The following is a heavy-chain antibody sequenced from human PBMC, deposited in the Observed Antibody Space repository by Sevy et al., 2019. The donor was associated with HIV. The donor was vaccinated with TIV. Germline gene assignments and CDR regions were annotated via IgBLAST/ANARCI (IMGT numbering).Heavy chain of an antibody. CDR3: ARMDIAVAGSYTFHY. J-gene: IGHJ4*02. Sequence: SETLSLTCTVSGGSISSSSYYWGWIRQPPGKGLEWIGSIYYSGSTNYNPSLKSRVTISVDTSKNQFSLKLSSVTAADTAVYYCARMDIAVAGSYTFHYWGQGTLVTVSS. CDR2: IYYSGST. CDR1: GGSISSSSYY. V-gene: IGHV4-39*01. D-gene: IGHD6-19*01.